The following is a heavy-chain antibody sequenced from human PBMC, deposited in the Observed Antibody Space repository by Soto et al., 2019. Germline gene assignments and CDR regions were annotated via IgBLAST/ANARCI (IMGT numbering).Heavy chain of an antibody. V-gene: IGHV3-15*07. CDR1: GFTFSNAW. J-gene: IGHJ4*02. Sequence: GGSLRLSCAASGFTFSNAWMSWVRQAPGKGLEWVGRIKSKTEGGTTDYAAPVKGRFTISRDDSKNTLYLQMNSLKTEDTAVYYCTATLAPNWGQGTLVTVSS. CDR2: IKSKTEGGTT. CDR3: TATLAPN.